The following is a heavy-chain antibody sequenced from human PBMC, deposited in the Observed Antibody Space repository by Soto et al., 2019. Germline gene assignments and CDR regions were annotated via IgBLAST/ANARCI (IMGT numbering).Heavy chain of an antibody. CDR1: SGSIDTTNW. Sequence: SETLSLSCAVSSGSIDTTNWWSWVRQPPGKGLEWIGEIFHSGNTYYNPSLASRVTISVDTSKNQFSLNLRSVTAADTAVYYCARRTWGMDVWGQGTTVTVSS. J-gene: IGHJ6*02. D-gene: IGHD3-16*01. CDR3: ARRTWGMDV. V-gene: IGHV4-4*02. CDR2: IFHSGNT.